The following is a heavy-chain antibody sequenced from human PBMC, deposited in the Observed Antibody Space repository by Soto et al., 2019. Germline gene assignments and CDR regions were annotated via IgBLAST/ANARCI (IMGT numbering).Heavy chain of an antibody. J-gene: IGHJ4*02. CDR1: GYTFTAYY. Sequence: ASVKVSCKASGYTFTAYYMHWVRQAPGQGLEWMGWINPNTGDTNYAQKFQGRVTMTRDTSISTAYMELSRLRSDDTAVYYCARAPLFDYWGQGTQVTVSS. CDR2: INPNTGDT. CDR3: ARAPLFDY. V-gene: IGHV1-2*02.